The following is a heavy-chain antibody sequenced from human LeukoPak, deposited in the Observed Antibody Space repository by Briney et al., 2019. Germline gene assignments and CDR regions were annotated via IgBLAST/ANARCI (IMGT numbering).Heavy chain of an antibody. D-gene: IGHD1-26*01. Sequence: GGSLRVSCAASGFTFDDYGMSWVRQAPGKGLEWVSGINWNGGSTGYADSVKGRFTISRDNAKNSLYLQMNSLRAEDTALYYCARSAQSGIVGATEMDVWGKGTTVTVSS. CDR2: INWNGGST. V-gene: IGHV3-20*04. CDR3: ARSAQSGIVGATEMDV. J-gene: IGHJ6*04. CDR1: GFTFDDYG.